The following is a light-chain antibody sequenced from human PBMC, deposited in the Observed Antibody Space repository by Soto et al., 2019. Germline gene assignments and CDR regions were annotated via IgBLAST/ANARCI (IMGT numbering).Light chain of an antibody. CDR2: GAS. Sequence: ILLTQSPATLSVSPGERATLSCRASQSVSRSYLAWYKQKPGQAPRLLIYGASSRATGIPDRLSGSGSGTEFTLTISRMEPEDFAVYYCQQYGSSRTFGQGTKVDIK. J-gene: IGKJ1*01. V-gene: IGKV3-20*01. CDR3: QQYGSSRT. CDR1: QSVSRSY.